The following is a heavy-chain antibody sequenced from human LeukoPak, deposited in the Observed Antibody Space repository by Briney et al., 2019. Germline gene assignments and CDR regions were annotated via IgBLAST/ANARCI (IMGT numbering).Heavy chain of an antibody. J-gene: IGHJ4*02. V-gene: IGHV4-59*11. Sequence: SETLSLTCTVSGGSISSHYWSWIRQPPGKGLEWIGYVYHSGSTNYTPSLKSRVTISVDTSKTKISLKLSSVTAADTAVYYCARAEDCGSTSCYLGVDYWGQGTLVTVSS. CDR2: VYHSGST. D-gene: IGHD2-2*01. CDR3: ARAEDCGSTSCYLGVDY. CDR1: GGSISSHY.